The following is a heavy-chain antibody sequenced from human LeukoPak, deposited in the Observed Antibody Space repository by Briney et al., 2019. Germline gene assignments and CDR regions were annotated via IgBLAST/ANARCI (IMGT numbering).Heavy chain of an antibody. V-gene: IGHV4-4*09. CDR1: GGSISSYY. CDR2: IYTSGST. J-gene: IGHJ4*02. D-gene: IGHD3-9*01. CDR3: ARHATYYDILTGYRYYLDY. Sequence: PSETLSLTCTVSGGSISSYYWSWIRQPPGKGLEWIGCIYTSGSTNYNPSLKSRVTISVDTSKNQFSLKLSSVTAADTAVYYCARHATYYDILTGYRYYLDYWGQGTLVTVSS.